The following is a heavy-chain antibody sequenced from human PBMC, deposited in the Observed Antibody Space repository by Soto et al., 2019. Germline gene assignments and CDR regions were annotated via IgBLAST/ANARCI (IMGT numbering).Heavy chain of an antibody. Sequence: ASVKVSCKASGYTFTNYYMHWVRQAPGQGLEWMGWISAYNGNTNYAQKLQGRVTMTTDTSTSTAYMELRSLRSDDTAVYYCARDKEQGLDYWGQGTLVTVSS. J-gene: IGHJ4*02. V-gene: IGHV1-18*04. CDR3: ARDKEQGLDY. D-gene: IGHD1-26*01. CDR2: ISAYNGNT. CDR1: GYTFTNYY.